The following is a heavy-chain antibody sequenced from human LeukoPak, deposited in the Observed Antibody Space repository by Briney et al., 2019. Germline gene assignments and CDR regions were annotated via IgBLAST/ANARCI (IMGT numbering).Heavy chain of an antibody. V-gene: IGHV4-59*01. CDR2: IYYSGST. CDR3: ARATMVRGVRGWFDP. Sequence: SETLSLTCTVSGGSISSYYWSWIRQPPGKGLEWIGYIYYSGSTNYNPSLKSRVTISVDTSKNQFSLKLSSVTAADTAVYYCARATMVRGVRGWFDPWGQGTLVTVSS. J-gene: IGHJ5*02. CDR1: GGSISSYY. D-gene: IGHD3-10*01.